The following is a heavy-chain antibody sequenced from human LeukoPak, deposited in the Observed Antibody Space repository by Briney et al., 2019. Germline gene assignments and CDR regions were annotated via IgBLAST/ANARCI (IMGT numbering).Heavy chain of an antibody. Sequence: PSETLSLTCTVSGDSISTSNSYWGWIRQPPGKGLEWIGSIYYSGNTYYNASLKSRVTISVDTSKDQSSLKLTSVTAADTAVYYCARQTGSGLFILPGGQGTLVTVSS. CDR3: ARQTGSGLFILP. CDR1: GDSISTSNSY. CDR2: IYYSGNT. J-gene: IGHJ4*02. D-gene: IGHD3/OR15-3a*01. V-gene: IGHV4-39*01.